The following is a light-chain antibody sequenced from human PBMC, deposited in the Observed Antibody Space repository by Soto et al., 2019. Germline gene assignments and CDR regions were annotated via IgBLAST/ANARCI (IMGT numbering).Light chain of an antibody. CDR2: YDD. Sequence: QLVLTQPPSLSGAPRQRVTISCSGSRSNIGENAVNWYQQFPGKAPKLLIYYDDLLPSGVSDRFSGSKSGTSASLASSGLQSEDEADYYCAAWDNSLNGGVFGGGTKLTVL. CDR3: AAWDNSLNGGV. CDR1: RSNIGENA. V-gene: IGLV1-36*01. J-gene: IGLJ3*02.